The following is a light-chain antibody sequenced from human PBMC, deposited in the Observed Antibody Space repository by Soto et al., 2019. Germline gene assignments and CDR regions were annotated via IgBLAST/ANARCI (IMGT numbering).Light chain of an antibody. J-gene: IGLJ1*01. CDR1: STDVGGYNY. CDR3: SSYLNTGTYV. V-gene: IGLV2-14*01. Sequence: QSVLTQPASVSGSPGQSITISCAGSSTDVGGYNYVSWYQQHPGKAPKLMIYDVRNRPSGISYRFSGSKSDNTASLTISGLQPEDEADYYCSSYLNTGTYVFGTGTKLTVL. CDR2: DVR.